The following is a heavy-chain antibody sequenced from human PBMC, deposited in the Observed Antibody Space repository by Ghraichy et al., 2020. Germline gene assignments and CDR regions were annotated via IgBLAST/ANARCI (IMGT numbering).Heavy chain of an antibody. Sequence: GGSLRLSCAASGFTFSSYSMNWVRQAPGKGLEWVSYISSSSSTIYYADSVKGRFTISRDNAKNSLYLQMNSLRDEDTAVYYCARSPKRYQLQNEHRGYYYCYGSYGRGRGSTVTV. CDR1: GFTFSSYS. CDR3: ARSPKRYQLQNEHRGYYYCYGSYG. D-gene: IGHD2-2*01. CDR2: ISSSSSTI. J-gene: IGHJ6*01. V-gene: IGHV3-48*02.